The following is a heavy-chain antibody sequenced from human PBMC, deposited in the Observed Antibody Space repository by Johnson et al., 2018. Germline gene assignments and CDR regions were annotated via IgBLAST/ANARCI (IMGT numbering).Heavy chain of an antibody. V-gene: IGHV3-30-3*01. Sequence: QVQLVQSGGGVVQXGRSLRLXCAASGFTFTNYAMHWVRQAPGKGLEWVAVISYDGSNKYYADSVKGRFTISRDNSKNTLDLQMNTLGAEDTAVYYCARGQAAAGLDYFDYWGQGTLVTVSS. CDR2: ISYDGSNK. CDR1: GFTFTNYA. CDR3: ARGQAAAGLDYFDY. J-gene: IGHJ4*02. D-gene: IGHD6-13*01.